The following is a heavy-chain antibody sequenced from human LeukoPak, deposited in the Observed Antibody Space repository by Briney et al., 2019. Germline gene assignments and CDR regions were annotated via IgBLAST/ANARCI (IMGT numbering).Heavy chain of an antibody. D-gene: IGHD1-26*01. J-gene: IGHJ4*02. CDR2: IYYSGST. CDR1: GGSISSGGYY. V-gene: IGHV4-31*03. Sequence: SQTLSLTCTVSGGSISSGGYYWSWIRQHPGTGLEWIGYIYYSGSTSYNPSLKSRVTISIDTSKNQFSLKLSSVTAADTAVYYCARGNSGITSVFDYWGQGTLVTVSS. CDR3: ARGNSGITSVFDY.